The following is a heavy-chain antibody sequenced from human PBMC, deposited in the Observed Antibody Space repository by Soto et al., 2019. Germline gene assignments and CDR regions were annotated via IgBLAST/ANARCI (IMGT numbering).Heavy chain of an antibody. Sequence: QVQLQESGPRLVKPSQTLSLTCTVSGGSISSGDYYWSWIRQPPGKGLEWIGYIYYSGSTYYNPSLKSRITISVDTSKNQFSLRLSSVTAADTAVYYCARDYCDSSGSPRRDAFDIWGQGTMVTVSS. CDR2: IYYSGST. CDR1: GGSISSGDYY. CDR3: ARDYCDSSGSPRRDAFDI. D-gene: IGHD3-22*01. J-gene: IGHJ3*02. V-gene: IGHV4-30-4*01.